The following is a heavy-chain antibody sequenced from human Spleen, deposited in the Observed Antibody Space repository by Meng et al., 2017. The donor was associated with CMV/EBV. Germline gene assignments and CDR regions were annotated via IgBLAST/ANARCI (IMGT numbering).Heavy chain of an antibody. D-gene: IGHD6-19*01. CDR1: GFTFSNYG. CDR2: IRYDGSHD. V-gene: IGHV3-30*02. J-gene: IGHJ4*02. CDR3: AKDQTSKPFTSGWPPFDY. Sequence: GGSLRLSCAASGFTFSNYGMHWVRQAPGKGLEWVTFIRYDGSHDYYADSVKGRFTISRDNSKNTLYLQMDSLRAGDTAVYYCAKDQTSKPFTSGWPPFDYWGQGTLVTVSS.